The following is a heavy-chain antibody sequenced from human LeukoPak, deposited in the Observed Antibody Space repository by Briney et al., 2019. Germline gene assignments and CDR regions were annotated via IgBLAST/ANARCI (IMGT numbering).Heavy chain of an antibody. D-gene: IGHD2-21*01. V-gene: IGHV6-1*01. CDR2: TWYRSNWYN. CDR3: ARSIEHFDY. Sequence: SQTLSLTCGISGDSVSSNSATWDWITQSPSRGLEWLGRTWYRSNWYNDSALSVRSRITINPDTSKNQFSLQLLSVTPEDTAVYYCARSIEHFDYWGQGTLVTVSS. J-gene: IGHJ4*02. CDR1: GDSVSSNSAT.